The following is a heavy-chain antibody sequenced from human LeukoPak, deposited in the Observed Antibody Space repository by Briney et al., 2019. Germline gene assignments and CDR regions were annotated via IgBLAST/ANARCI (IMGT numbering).Heavy chain of an antibody. CDR1: GGSFSGYY. D-gene: IGHD3-16*01. Sequence: NSSETLSLTCAVYGGSFSGYYWSWIRQPPGKGLEWIGEINHSGSTNYNPSLKSRVTMSVDTSKNQFSLKLSSVTAADTAVYYCASRDYLGDIGFDPWGQGTLVIVSS. V-gene: IGHV4-34*01. CDR3: ASRDYLGDIGFDP. CDR2: INHSGST. J-gene: IGHJ5*02.